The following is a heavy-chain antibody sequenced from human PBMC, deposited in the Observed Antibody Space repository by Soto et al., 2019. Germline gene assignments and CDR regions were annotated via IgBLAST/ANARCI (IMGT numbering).Heavy chain of an antibody. CDR3: ARGDYYGSGSSRSTHYYYYGMDV. CDR2: IYPGDSDT. V-gene: IGHV5-51*01. CDR1: GDSFTSYW. J-gene: IGHJ6*02. D-gene: IGHD3-10*01. Sequence: GESLKISCKGSGDSFTSYWIASFRQLPGKGLEWMAIIYPGDSDTRYSPSFQGQVTISADKSISTAYLQWSSLKVSGTAMYYCARGDYYGSGSSRSTHYYYYGMDVWGQGSPVSVSS.